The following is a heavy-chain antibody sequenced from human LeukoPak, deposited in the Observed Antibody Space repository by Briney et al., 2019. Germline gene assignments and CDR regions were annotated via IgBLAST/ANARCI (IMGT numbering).Heavy chain of an antibody. CDR2: INPNTGAT. J-gene: IGHJ4*02. D-gene: IGHD6-19*01. CDR3: ARDLELYSSSFFFDY. Sequence: ASVKVSCKASGYTFTGYYTHWVRQAPGQGLEWMGWINPNTGATNYAQKFQGRVTMTRDTSITTVYMELNRLRSDDTAVYYCARDLELYSSSFFFDYWGQGALVTVSS. V-gene: IGHV1-2*02. CDR1: GYTFTGYY.